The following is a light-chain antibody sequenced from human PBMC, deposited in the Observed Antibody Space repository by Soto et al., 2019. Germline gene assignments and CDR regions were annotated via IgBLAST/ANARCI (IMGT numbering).Light chain of an antibody. CDR2: AAS. V-gene: IGKV1-39*01. CDR1: QSIRNF. J-gene: IGKJ5*01. CDR3: QQSYATPIT. Sequence: DIQMTQSPSSLSASVGDRVTITCRASQSIRNFLNWYQQKPGKAPKVLIYAASSLQSGVPSRFSGSGSGTDFTLTISSLQPEDSATYYCQQSYATPITFGQGTRLE.